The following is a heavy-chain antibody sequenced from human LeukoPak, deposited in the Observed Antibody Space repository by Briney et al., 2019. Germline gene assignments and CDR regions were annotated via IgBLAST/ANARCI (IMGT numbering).Heavy chain of an antibody. D-gene: IGHD3-22*01. CDR3: AKGRYYYDSSGFDAFDI. V-gene: IGHV3-30*18. CDR2: VSYDGSNK. CDR1: GFTFSSYG. J-gene: IGHJ3*02. Sequence: GGSLRLSCAASGFTFSSYGMHWVRQAPGKGLEGVAVVSYDGSNKYYADSVKGRFTISRDNSKNTLYLQMNSLRAEDTAVYYCAKGRYYYDSSGFDAFDIWGQGTMVTVSS.